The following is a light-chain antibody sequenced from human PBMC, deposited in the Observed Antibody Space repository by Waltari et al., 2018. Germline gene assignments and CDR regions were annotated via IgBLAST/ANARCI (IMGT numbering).Light chain of an antibody. J-gene: IGLJ2*01. CDR3: QSYDSRLKGPVV. CDR2: ATN. Sequence: QSVLTQPPSVSGAPGQRVTISCSGSSSNIGAGYDVHWYQQVPGTAPKLLISATNKRPSGVPDLFSGSKSGTSASLTITGLQAEDEADYYCQSYDSRLKGPVVFGGGTKLTVL. CDR1: SSNIGAGYD. V-gene: IGLV1-40*01.